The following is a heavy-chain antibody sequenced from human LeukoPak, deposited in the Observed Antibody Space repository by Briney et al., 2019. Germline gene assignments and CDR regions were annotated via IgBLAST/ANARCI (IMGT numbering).Heavy chain of an antibody. V-gene: IGHV1-8*02. CDR2: MNPNSGNT. J-gene: IGHJ4*02. D-gene: IGHD5-18*01. CDR1: GYTFTSYD. Sequence: VASVKVSCKASGYTFTSYDINWVRQATGQGLEWMGWMNPNSGNTGYAQKFQGRVTVTRDMSTSTVYMELSSLRSEDTAVYYCATASAHSANDYWGQGTLVTVSS. CDR3: ATASAHSANDY.